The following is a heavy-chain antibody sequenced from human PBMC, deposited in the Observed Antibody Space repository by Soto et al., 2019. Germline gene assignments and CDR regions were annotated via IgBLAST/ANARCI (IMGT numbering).Heavy chain of an antibody. CDR2: IYYSGST. V-gene: IGHV4-59*08. Sequence: SETLSLTCTVSGGSISSYYWSWIRQPPGKGLEWIGYIYYSGSTNYNPSLKSRVTISVDTSKNQFSLKLSSVTAADTAVYYCARMWSYDFWSGYYTGLDPSFLNWFDPWGQGTLVTVSS. J-gene: IGHJ5*02. D-gene: IGHD3-3*01. CDR3: ARMWSYDFWSGYYTGLDPSFLNWFDP. CDR1: GGSISSYY.